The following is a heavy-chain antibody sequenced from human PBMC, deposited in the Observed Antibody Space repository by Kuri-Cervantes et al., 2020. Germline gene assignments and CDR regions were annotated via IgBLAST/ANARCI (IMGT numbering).Heavy chain of an antibody. CDR3: AKAQQQLDHFTNFFHY. CDR2: IRYDGSNK. CDR1: GFTFSNYG. Sequence: GESLKISCVTSGFTFSNYGMHWVRQAPGKGLEWVAFIRYDGSNKYYAASVKGRFTLSRDNSKNTLYLQMYSLRPDDTAVYYCAKAQQQLDHFTNFFHYWGRGALVTVSS. J-gene: IGHJ4*02. V-gene: IGHV3-30*02. D-gene: IGHD6-13*01.